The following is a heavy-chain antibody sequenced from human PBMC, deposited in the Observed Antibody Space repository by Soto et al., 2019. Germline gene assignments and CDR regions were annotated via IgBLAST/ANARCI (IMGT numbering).Heavy chain of an antibody. V-gene: IGHV4-59*01. Sequence: SETLSLTCTVSGGSISSYYWSWIRQPPGRGLEWIGYFFYSGSTNYNPSLKSRVTISVDTSKNQFSLKLSSVTAADTAVYYRARGIEGWYQGRYYYGMDVWGQGTTVTV. J-gene: IGHJ6*02. D-gene: IGHD6-19*01. CDR3: ARGIEGWYQGRYYYGMDV. CDR1: GGSISSYY. CDR2: FFYSGST.